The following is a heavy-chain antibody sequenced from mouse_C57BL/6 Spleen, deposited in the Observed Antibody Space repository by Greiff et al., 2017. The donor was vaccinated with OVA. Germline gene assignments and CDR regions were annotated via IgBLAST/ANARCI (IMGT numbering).Heavy chain of an antibody. CDR2: ISSKSNNYAT. CDR3: VRTDGYYVLFAY. J-gene: IGHJ3*01. Sequence: EVQVVESGGGLVQPKGSLKLSCAASGFSFNTYAMNWVRQAPGKGLEWVARISSKSNNYATYYAESVKDRFTISRNDSESLLYLQMNNLNTEDTAMSYCVRTDGYYVLFAYWGQGTLVTVSA. CDR1: GFSFNTYA. D-gene: IGHD2-3*01. V-gene: IGHV10-1*01.